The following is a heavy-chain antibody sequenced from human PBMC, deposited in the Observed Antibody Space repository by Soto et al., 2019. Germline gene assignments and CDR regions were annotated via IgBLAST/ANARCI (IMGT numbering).Heavy chain of an antibody. Sequence: GGSLRLSCTASGFTFGDYAMSWFRQAPGKGLEWVGFIRSKAYGGTTEYAASVKGRFTISRDDSKSIAYLQMNSLKTEDTAVYYCTRWGSWEVWSPDFEYWGQGTLVTVSS. V-gene: IGHV3-49*03. CDR1: GFTFGDYA. CDR3: TRWGSWEVWSPDFEY. CDR2: IRSKAYGGTT. D-gene: IGHD1-26*01. J-gene: IGHJ4*02.